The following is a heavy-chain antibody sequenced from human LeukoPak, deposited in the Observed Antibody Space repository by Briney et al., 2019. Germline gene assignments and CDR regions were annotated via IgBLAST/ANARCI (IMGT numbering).Heavy chain of an antibody. D-gene: IGHD6-13*01. J-gene: IGHJ2*01. CDR2: IYYSGST. Sequence: SQTLSLTCTVSGGSISSGGYYWSWIRQHPGKGLEWIGYIYYSGSTNYNPSLKSRVTISVDTSKNQFSLKLSSVTAADTAVYYCASAAAGTGWPYWYFDLWGRGTLVTVSS. CDR3: ASAAAGTGWPYWYFDL. V-gene: IGHV4-31*03. CDR1: GGSISSGGYY.